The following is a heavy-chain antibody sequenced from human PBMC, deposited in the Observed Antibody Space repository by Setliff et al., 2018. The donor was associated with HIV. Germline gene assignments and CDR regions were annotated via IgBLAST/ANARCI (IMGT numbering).Heavy chain of an antibody. CDR3: GAGQHSYSYLGYYYSGVDV. CDR1: GGTFRTSV. J-gene: IGHJ6*02. D-gene: IGHD3-22*01. Sequence: SVKVSCKTSGGTFRTSVISWVRQAPGQGLEWVGGILPFLGMGDFAQKFQDRLTITVDESTSTAYMVLSSLRSDDTAVYYCGAGQHSYSYLGYYYSGVDVWGQGTAVTVSS. V-gene: IGHV1-69*10. CDR2: ILPFLGMG.